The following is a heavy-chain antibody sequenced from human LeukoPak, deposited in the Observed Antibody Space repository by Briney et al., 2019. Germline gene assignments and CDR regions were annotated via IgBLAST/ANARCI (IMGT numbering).Heavy chain of an antibody. CDR2: IYPGDSDT. CDR1: GYSFSSYW. CDR3: ARQRYSSSWYEPIDY. J-gene: IGHJ4*02. V-gene: IGHV5-51*01. Sequence: GESLKISCKGSGYSFSSYWIGWVRQMPGKGLEWMGIIYPGDSDTRYSPSFQGQVTISADKSISTAYLQWSSLKASDTAMYYCARQRYSSSWYEPIDYWGQGTLVTVSS. D-gene: IGHD6-13*01.